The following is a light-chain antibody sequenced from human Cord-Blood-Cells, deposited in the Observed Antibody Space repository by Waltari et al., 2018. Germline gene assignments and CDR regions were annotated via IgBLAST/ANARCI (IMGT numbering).Light chain of an antibody. J-gene: IGKJ1*01. Sequence: VITQSPHSLAVSLGERATINCKSSQSVLYSSNNKNYLAWYQQKPGQPPKLLIYWASTRESGVPDRFSGSGSGTDFTLTISSLQAEDVAVYYCQQYYSTPTFGQGTKVEIK. V-gene: IGKV4-1*01. CDR2: WAS. CDR1: QSVLYSSNNKNY. CDR3: QQYYSTPT.